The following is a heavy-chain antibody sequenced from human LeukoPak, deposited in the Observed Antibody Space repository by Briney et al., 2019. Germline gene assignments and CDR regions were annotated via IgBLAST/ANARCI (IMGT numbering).Heavy chain of an antibody. CDR3: ARDRSTVTTWVDY. Sequence: GALRLSCAASGFIFRSYEMNWVRQALGKGLEWVSYISSSGTTIYYADSVKGRFTISRDNAKNSLYLQMNSLRAEDTAVYYCARDRSTVTTWVDYWGQGTLVTVSS. CDR2: ISSSGTTI. V-gene: IGHV3-48*03. CDR1: GFIFRSYE. J-gene: IGHJ4*02. D-gene: IGHD4-17*01.